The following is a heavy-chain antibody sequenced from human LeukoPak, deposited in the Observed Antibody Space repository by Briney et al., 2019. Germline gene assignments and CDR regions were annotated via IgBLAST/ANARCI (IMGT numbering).Heavy chain of an antibody. J-gene: IGHJ6*02. Sequence: GRSLRLSCAASGSIFSNYAMHWVRQAPGKGLEWVAFISYDESNEQYADSVKGRFTISRDNSNNTLYVQMNSLRPDDTAVYYCAKAGYSSGWTRYYGMDVWGQGTTVAVSS. CDR3: AKAGYSSGWTRYYGMDV. V-gene: IGHV3-30*04. CDR2: ISYDESNE. D-gene: IGHD6-19*01. CDR1: GSIFSNYA.